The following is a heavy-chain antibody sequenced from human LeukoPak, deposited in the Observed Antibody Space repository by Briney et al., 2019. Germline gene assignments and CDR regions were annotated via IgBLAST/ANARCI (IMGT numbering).Heavy chain of an antibody. CDR2: IDPNSGGT. Sequence: ASVKVPFRASGYTFTAHYIHWVRQAPGQGLEWMGWIDPNSGGTNYAQKFQGSVTMTGDASIATAFMELGRLRSDDTATYYCARGRGTTMVRGIITDYFDLWGRGSLVTVSS. CDR3: ARGRGTTMVRGIITDYFDL. J-gene: IGHJ2*01. V-gene: IGHV1-2*02. CDR1: GYTFTAHY. D-gene: IGHD3-10*01.